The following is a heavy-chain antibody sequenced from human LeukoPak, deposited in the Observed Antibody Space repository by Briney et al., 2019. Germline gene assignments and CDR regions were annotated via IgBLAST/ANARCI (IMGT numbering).Heavy chain of an antibody. Sequence: KPSETLSLTGAVYGGSFSGYYWSWIRQPPGKGLEWIGEINHSGSTNYNPSLKSRVTISVDTSKNQFSLKLSSVTAADTAVYYCAIVAAAGTGGYWGQGTLVTVSS. CDR3: AIVAAAGTGGY. D-gene: IGHD6-13*01. J-gene: IGHJ4*02. V-gene: IGHV4-34*01. CDR2: INHSGST. CDR1: GGSFSGYY.